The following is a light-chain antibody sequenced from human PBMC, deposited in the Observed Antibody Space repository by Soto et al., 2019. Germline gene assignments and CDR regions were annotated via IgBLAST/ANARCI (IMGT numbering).Light chain of an antibody. CDR3: AAWDDSLNGPGV. CDR2: NNN. J-gene: IGLJ3*02. V-gene: IGLV1-44*01. Sequence: QSVLTQPPSASGTPGQRVTISCSGSSSNIGSNTVNWYQQLPGTAPKLLIYNNNQRPSGVPDRFSGSKSRTSASLAISGLQSEDEADYYCAAWDDSLNGPGVFGGGTKLTVL. CDR1: SSNIGSNT.